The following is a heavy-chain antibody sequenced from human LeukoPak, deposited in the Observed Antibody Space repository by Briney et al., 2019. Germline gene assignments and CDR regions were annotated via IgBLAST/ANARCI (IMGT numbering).Heavy chain of an antibody. J-gene: IGHJ5*02. CDR3: ARDSVVRGVDQGWFDP. V-gene: IGHV4-61*08. D-gene: IGHD3-10*01. CDR2: IYYSGST. CDR1: GGSISSGGYY. Sequence: SETLSLTCTVSGGSISSGGYYWSWIRQPPGKGLEWIGYIYYSGSTNYNPSLKSRVTISVDTSKNQFSLKLSSVTAADTAVYYCARDSVVRGVDQGWFDPWGQGTLVTVSS.